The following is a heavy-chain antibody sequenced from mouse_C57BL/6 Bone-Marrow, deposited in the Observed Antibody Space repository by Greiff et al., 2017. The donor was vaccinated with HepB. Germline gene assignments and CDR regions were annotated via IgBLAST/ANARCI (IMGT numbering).Heavy chain of an antibody. CDR3: ASRYYGRGYFDY. J-gene: IGHJ2*01. D-gene: IGHD1-1*01. Sequence: VQLQQPGAELVKPGASVKLSCKASGYTFTSYWMQWVKQRPGQGLEWIGEIDPSDSYTNYNQKFKGKATLTVDTSSSTAYMQLSSLSSEDSAVYYCASRYYGRGYFDYWGQGTTLTVSS. V-gene: IGHV1-50*01. CDR1: GYTFTSYW. CDR2: IDPSDSYT.